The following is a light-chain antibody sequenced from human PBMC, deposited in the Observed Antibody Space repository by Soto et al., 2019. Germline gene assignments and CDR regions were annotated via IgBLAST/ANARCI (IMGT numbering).Light chain of an antibody. CDR3: SSYSISTAYL. J-gene: IGLJ1*01. CDR1: SSDVGGYNY. CDR2: EVS. Sequence: QSVLTQPPSASGSPGQSVTISCTGTSSDVGGYNYVSRYQQHPGKAPKLMVYEVSKRPSGVPDRFSGSKSGNTASLTVSGLQAEDEADYFCSSYSISTAYLFGTGTKVTV. V-gene: IGLV2-8*01.